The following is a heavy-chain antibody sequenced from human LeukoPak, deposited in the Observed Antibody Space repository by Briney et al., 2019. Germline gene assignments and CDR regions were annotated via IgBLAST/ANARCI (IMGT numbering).Heavy chain of an antibody. D-gene: IGHD3-10*01. CDR1: GGSFSGYY. CDR3: ARSRGMVRGVMFDP. Sequence: SETLSLTCAVYGGSFSGYYWSWVRQPPGKGLEWIGEINHSGSTNYNPSLKSRVTISVDTSKNQFSLKLSSVTAADTAVYYCARSRGMVRGVMFDPWGQGTLVTVSS. CDR2: INHSGST. V-gene: IGHV4-34*01. J-gene: IGHJ5*02.